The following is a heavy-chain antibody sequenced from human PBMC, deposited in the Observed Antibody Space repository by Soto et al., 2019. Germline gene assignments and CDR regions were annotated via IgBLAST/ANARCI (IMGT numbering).Heavy chain of an antibody. Sequence: SVKVSCKASGGTFSSYAISWVRQAPGQGLEWMGGIIPIFGTANYAQKFQGRVTITADKSTSTAYMEPSSLRSEDTAVYYCARDRPPSSGWYPDYYYYGMDVWGQGTTVTVSS. CDR1: GGTFSSYA. V-gene: IGHV1-69*06. CDR3: ARDRPPSSGWYPDYYYYGMDV. CDR2: IIPIFGTA. D-gene: IGHD6-19*01. J-gene: IGHJ6*02.